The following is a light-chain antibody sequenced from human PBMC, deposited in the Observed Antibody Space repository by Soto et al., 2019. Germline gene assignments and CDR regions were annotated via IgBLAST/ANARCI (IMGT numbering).Light chain of an antibody. CDR1: QRVNNY. CDR3: QQTYNAPTT. J-gene: IGKJ2*01. Sequence: DIQMTQSPSSLSASVGDRVTITCRASQRVNNYLNWYQQKPGQAPKVLIYAASSLRSGVPSRFSGSVSGTDFTLTISSLQPEDFATYYCQQTYNAPTTFGQGTNLEIK. CDR2: AAS. V-gene: IGKV1-39*01.